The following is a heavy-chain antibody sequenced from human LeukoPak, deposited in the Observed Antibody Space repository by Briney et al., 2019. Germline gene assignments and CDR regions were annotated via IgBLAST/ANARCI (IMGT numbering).Heavy chain of an antibody. D-gene: IGHD2/OR15-2a*01. V-gene: IGHV3-11*04. CDR2: MSSTGNTI. J-gene: IGHJ2*01. CDR3: ARSSSYFTYFDL. CDR1: GFTLSDYY. Sequence: GGSLRLSCAASGFTLSDYYMSWIRQAPGKGLEWISYMSSTGNTIYYAESVKGRFTVSRDSANNSMSLQMTSLRAEDSAVYYCARSSSYFTYFDLWGRDTLVTVSS.